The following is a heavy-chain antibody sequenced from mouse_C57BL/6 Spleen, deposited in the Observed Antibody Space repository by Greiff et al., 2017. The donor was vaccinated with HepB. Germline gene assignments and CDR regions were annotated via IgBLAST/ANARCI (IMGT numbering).Heavy chain of an antibody. J-gene: IGHJ2*01. CDR1: GYTFTSYW. CDR2: IHPNSGST. D-gene: IGHD3-3*01. V-gene: IGHV1-64*01. Sequence: QVHVKQPGAELVKPGASVKLSCKASGYTFTSYWMHWVKQRPGQGLEWIGMIHPNSGSTNYNEKFKSKATLTVDQSSSTAYMQLSSLTSEDSAVYYSAKGLGGYWGQGTTLTVSS. CDR3: AKGLGGY.